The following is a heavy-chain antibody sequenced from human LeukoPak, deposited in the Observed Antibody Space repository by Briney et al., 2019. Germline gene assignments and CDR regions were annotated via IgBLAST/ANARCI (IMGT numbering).Heavy chain of an antibody. CDR3: ARDRAYRPYGGDWFDP. D-gene: IGHD5-18*01. V-gene: IGHV4-59*01. CDR1: GGSISSYY. J-gene: IGHJ5*02. CDR2: IYYSGST. Sequence: SETLSLTCTVSGGSISSYYWSWIRQPPGKGLEWIGYIYYSGSTNYNPSLKSRVTISVDTSKNQFSLKLSSVTAADTAVYYCARDRAYRPYGGDWFDPWGQGTLVTVSS.